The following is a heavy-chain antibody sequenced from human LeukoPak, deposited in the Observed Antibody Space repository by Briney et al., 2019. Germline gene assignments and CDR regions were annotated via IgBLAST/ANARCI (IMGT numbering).Heavy chain of an antibody. CDR1: GGTFSSYA. J-gene: IGHJ5*02. D-gene: IGHD3-10*01. CDR3: ARDGRGENWFDP. V-gene: IGHV1-69*13. Sequence: SVKVSCKASGGTFSSYAISWVRQAPGQGLEWMGGIIPIFGTANYAQKFQGRVTITADESTSTAYMELSSLRSEDTAVYYCARDGRGENWFDPWAQGTLVTVSS. CDR2: IIPIFGTA.